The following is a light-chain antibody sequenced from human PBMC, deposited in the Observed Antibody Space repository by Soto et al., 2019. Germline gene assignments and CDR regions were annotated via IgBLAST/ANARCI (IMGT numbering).Light chain of an antibody. CDR2: DTS. J-gene: IGKJ3*01. Sequence: EIVLMQSPGTLSFSPGEGATLSCRASQKVNSNYLAWYQQKPGQAPTVLIFDTSTRATGVLDRFCGSGTGRDYSLTICRREPGDLAVYYRQQYGSSKFNFGPGTKVNI. V-gene: IGKV3-20*01. CDR3: QQYGSSKFN. CDR1: QKVNSNY.